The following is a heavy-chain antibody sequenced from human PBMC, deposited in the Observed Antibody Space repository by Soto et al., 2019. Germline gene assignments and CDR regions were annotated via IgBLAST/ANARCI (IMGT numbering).Heavy chain of an antibody. CDR1: GYTFTSYG. CDR2: IGAYNGKT. J-gene: IGHJ4*02. CDR3: ARDRLGATGDY. Sequence: RASVKVSCKASGYTFTSYGISWVRQAPGQGLEWMGWIGAYNGKTNNAQKLQGRVTMTTDTSTSTAYMELRSLRSDDTAVYYCARDRLGATGDYWGQGTLVTVPQ. V-gene: IGHV1-18*01. D-gene: IGHD1-26*01.